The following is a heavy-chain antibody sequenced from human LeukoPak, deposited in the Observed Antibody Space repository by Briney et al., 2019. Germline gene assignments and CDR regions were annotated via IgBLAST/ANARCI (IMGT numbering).Heavy chain of an antibody. V-gene: IGHV4-61*02. J-gene: IGHJ6*03. D-gene: IGHD3-10*01. Sequence: SQTLSLTCTVSGGFISSGSYYWSWIRQPAGKGLEWIGRIYTSGSTNYNPSLKSRVTISVDTSKNQFSLKLSSVTAADTAVYYCARVSDYGSGSYYYYYYMDVWGKGTTVTVSS. CDR1: GGFISSGSYY. CDR2: IYTSGST. CDR3: ARVSDYGSGSYYYYYYMDV.